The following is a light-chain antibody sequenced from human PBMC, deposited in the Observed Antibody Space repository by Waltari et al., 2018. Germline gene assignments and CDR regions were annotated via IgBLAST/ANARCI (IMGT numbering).Light chain of an antibody. Sequence: SSVLTQPPSVSLAPGQTARITCGGNKIGVKSVHWYQQKPGQAPVVVIYDDSVRPSGIPGRVSGSNAGNTATLTISRVEAGDEADYYCQVWDSSTDHVVFGGGTKLTVL. J-gene: IGLJ3*02. CDR1: KIGVKS. CDR2: DDS. V-gene: IGLV3-21*01. CDR3: QVWDSSTDHVV.